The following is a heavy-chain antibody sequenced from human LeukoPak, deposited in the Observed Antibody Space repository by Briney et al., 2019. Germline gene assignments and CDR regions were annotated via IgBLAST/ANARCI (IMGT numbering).Heavy chain of an antibody. D-gene: IGHD5-12*01. CDR1: GDTFSSCA. V-gene: IGHV1-69*04. J-gene: IGHJ5*02. Sequence: SVKVSFKSSGDTFSSCANSWVRQAPGQGLEWMGRIIPILGIANYAQKFQGRVTITADKSTSTAYLELSNLRSEDTAVYYCAKDGRGYSGYDGEVFWFDPWGQGTLVTVSS. CDR3: AKDGRGYSGYDGEVFWFDP. CDR2: IIPILGIA.